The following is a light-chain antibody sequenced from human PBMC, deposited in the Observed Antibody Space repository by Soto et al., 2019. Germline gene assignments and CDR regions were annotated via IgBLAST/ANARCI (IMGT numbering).Light chain of an antibody. V-gene: IGKV3-11*01. CDR1: QSVSSY. CDR2: DAS. J-gene: IGKJ4*02. CDR3: QQRSDLPPT. Sequence: EIVLTQSPATLSLSPGERATLSCRASQSVSSYLAWYQQKPGQAPRLLIYDASNRATGIPARFSGSGSGTDFTLTISSLEPDDFAVYYCQQRSDLPPTFGRGTKVQIK.